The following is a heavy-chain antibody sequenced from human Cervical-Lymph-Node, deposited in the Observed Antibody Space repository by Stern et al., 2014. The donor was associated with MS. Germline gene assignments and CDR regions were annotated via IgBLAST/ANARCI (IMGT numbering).Heavy chain of an antibody. D-gene: IGHD4-17*01. CDR1: GGSISSSSYY. J-gene: IGHJ4*02. CDR2: IYYSGST. CDR3: ARFGNYGDHFDY. Sequence: VQLLESGPGLVKPSETLSLTCTVSGGSISSSSYYWGWIRQPPGKGLEWIGRIYYSGSTYYNPSLKSRVTISVDTSKNQFSLKLSSVTAADTAVYYCARFGNYGDHFDYWGQGTLVTVSS. V-gene: IGHV4-39*01.